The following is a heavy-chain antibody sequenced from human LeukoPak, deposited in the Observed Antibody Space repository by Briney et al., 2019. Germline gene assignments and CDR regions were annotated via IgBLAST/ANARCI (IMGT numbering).Heavy chain of an antibody. Sequence: GGSLRLSCAASGFTFSSYWMSWVRQAPGKGLEWVANIHQHGSKENYVDSVKGRFTISRDNAKNSVFLQMNSLRAEDTALYYCASLYSGSYFYYYYYYMDVWGKGTTVTVSS. D-gene: IGHD1-26*01. CDR2: IHQHGSKE. CDR3: ASLYSGSYFYYYYYYMDV. V-gene: IGHV3-7*03. CDR1: GFTFSSYW. J-gene: IGHJ6*03.